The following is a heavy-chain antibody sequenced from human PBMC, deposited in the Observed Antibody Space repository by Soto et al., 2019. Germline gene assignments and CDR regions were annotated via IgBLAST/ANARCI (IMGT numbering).Heavy chain of an antibody. CDR3: ARDTTTHDAFDI. CDR2: IYYIGST. CDR1: GGSINSAGHY. Sequence: QVQLQESGPGPVKPSQTLSLTCTASGGSINSAGHYWSWIRQLPGKGLEWIGYIYYIGSTYYNPALKSGVTISVDTSKNQFSLKLSAVTAADTAVYYCARDTTTHDAFDICGQGTMVPVSS. V-gene: IGHV4-31*03. D-gene: IGHD4-17*01. J-gene: IGHJ3*02.